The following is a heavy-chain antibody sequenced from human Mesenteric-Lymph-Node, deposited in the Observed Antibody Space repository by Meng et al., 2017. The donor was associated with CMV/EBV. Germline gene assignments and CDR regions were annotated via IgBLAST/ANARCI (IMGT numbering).Heavy chain of an antibody. CDR2: ISSSGSTI. CDR3: AKDLACGWSGCNWFDP. Sequence: GESLKISCAASGFTFSDYYMSWIRQAPGKGLEWVSYISSSGSTIYYADSVKGRFTISRDNAKNSLYLQMNSLRAEDTAVYYCAKDLACGWSGCNWFDPWGQGTLVTVSS. V-gene: IGHV3-11*01. CDR1: GFTFSDYY. J-gene: IGHJ5*02. D-gene: IGHD3-3*01.